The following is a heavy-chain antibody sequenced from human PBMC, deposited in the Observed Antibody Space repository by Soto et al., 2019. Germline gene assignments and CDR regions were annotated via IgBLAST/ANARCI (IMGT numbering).Heavy chain of an antibody. J-gene: IGHJ3*02. CDR3: ETFMTTVTNFAFDS. CDR2: TYHSGST. Sequence: SETLSLTCAVSGGSISSSNWWSWVRQPPGKGLEWIGETYHSGSTNYNPSRKSRVTISVDKSKNQFSLKLSPVTAADTAVYYCETFMTTVTNFAFDSCRQVRMVTVSS. D-gene: IGHD4-17*01. V-gene: IGHV4-4*02. CDR1: GGSISSSNW.